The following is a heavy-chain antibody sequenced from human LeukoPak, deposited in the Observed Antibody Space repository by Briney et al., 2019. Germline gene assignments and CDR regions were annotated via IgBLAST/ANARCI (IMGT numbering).Heavy chain of an antibody. CDR1: GGSISSGGYY. J-gene: IGHJ4*02. Sequence: PSETLSLTCTVSGGSISSGGYYWSWIRQHPGKGLEWIGYIYYSGSTYYNPSLKSRVTISVDTSKNHFSLKLTSVTAADTAVYYCARGARTQPYNFDYWGQGTLVTVSS. V-gene: IGHV4-31*03. CDR2: IYYSGST. CDR3: ARGARTQPYNFDY. D-gene: IGHD4-11*01.